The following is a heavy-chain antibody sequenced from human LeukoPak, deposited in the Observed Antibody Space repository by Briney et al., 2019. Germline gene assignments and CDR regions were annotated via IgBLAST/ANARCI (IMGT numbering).Heavy chain of an antibody. D-gene: IGHD4-17*01. CDR3: AKDATTVTTFYFDY. CDR2: IRYDGSNK. Sequence: PGGSLRLSCAASGFTFSSYGMHWVRQAPGKGLEWVAFIRYDGSNKYYADSVKGRFTISRDNSKNTLNLQMNSLRAEDTAVYYCAKDATTVTTFYFDYWGQGTLVTVSS. V-gene: IGHV3-30*02. CDR1: GFTFSSYG. J-gene: IGHJ4*02.